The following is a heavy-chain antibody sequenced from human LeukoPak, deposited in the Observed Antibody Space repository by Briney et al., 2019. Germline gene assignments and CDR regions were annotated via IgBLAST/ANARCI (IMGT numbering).Heavy chain of an antibody. V-gene: IGHV5-51*01. CDR2: IYPGDSDT. D-gene: IGHD5-24*01. CDR3: ARPRRWLQSGNYYFDY. Sequence: GESLKISCKGSGSSFTSYWIGWVRQMPGKGLEWMGIIYPGDSDTRYSPSFQGQVTISADKSISTAYLQWSSLKASDTAMYYCARPRRWLQSGNYYFDYWGQGTLVTVSS. J-gene: IGHJ4*02. CDR1: GSSFTSYW.